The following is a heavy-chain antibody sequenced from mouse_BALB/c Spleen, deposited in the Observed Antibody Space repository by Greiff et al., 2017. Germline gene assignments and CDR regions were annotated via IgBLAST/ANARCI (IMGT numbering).Heavy chain of an antibody. J-gene: IGHJ3*01. V-gene: IGHV1-18*01. CDR1: GYTFTDYN. CDR2: INPNNGGT. CDR3: ARSPYYGSSSFAY. D-gene: IGHD1-1*01. Sequence: EVQLQQSGPELVKPGASVKIPCKASGYTFTDYNMDWVKQSRGKSLEWIGDINPNNGGTIYNQKFKGKATLTVDKSSSTAYMELRSLTSEDTAVYYCARSPYYGSSSFAYWGQGTLVTVSA.